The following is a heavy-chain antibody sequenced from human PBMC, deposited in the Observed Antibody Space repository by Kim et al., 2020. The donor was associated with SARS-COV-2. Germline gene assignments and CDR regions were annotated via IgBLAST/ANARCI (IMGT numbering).Heavy chain of an antibody. V-gene: IGHV4-59*13. D-gene: IGHD6-13*01. CDR2: IYYSGST. CDR3: ARASSSGDSYYYGMDV. Sequence: SETLSLTCTVSGGSISSYYWSWIRQPPGKGLEWIGYIYYSGSTNYNPSLKSRVTISVDTSKNQFSLKLSSVTAADTAVYYCARASSSGDSYYYGMDVWGQGTTVTVSS. CDR1: GGSISSYY. J-gene: IGHJ6*02.